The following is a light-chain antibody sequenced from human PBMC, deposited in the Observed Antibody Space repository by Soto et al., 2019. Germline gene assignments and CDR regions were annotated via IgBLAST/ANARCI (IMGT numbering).Light chain of an antibody. CDR1: QSVSNH. Sequence: DIQVTQSPSSLSASVGDRVTITCRASQSVSNHLNWYRQKPWKAPNLLIYAASSLQSGVTSRFSGSGSATDFILTISTLQPEAFLTDYCEQSYSSPQTFGQATKVEFK. CDR2: AAS. CDR3: EQSYSSPQT. V-gene: IGKV1-39*01. J-gene: IGKJ1*01.